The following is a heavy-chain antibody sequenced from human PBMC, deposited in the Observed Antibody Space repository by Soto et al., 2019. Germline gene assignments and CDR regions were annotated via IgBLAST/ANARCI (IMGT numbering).Heavy chain of an antibody. CDR3: VSGPGTTADY. D-gene: IGHD1-1*01. Sequence: SETLSLTCTVSGGSISSTRYYWGWIRQPPGKGLEWIGTTYYTGSTYYNPSLKSRVTISVDMSKNQFSLKVRSVTAADTAVYYCVSGPGTTADYWGQGTLVTXSS. J-gene: IGHJ4*02. CDR2: TYYTGST. CDR1: GGSISSTRYY. V-gene: IGHV4-39*01.